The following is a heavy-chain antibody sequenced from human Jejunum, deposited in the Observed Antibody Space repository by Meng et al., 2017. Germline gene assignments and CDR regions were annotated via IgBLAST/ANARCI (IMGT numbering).Heavy chain of an antibody. D-gene: IGHD2-8*01. CDR3: AKRYCSDGACCGFDN. V-gene: IGHV3-74*01. J-gene: IGHJ4*02. Sequence: GESLKISCAASGFTFSSYWMHWVRQAPGKGLVWVSRINSDESRTTYADSVKGRFTISRANSKNTVYLQMNSLRADDTAVYYCAKRYCSDGACCGFDNWGQGTLVTVSS. CDR2: INSDESRT. CDR1: GFTFSSYW.